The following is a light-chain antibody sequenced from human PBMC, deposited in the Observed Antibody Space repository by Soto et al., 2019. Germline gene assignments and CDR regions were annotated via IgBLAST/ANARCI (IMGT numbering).Light chain of an antibody. Sequence: IVLTQSPGTLSVSPGERVILSCRASQTLRNKLAWYQQKPGQAPRLLIYGGFTRATGIPARFSGSRSGTHVTLTINSQQSEEYAIYYCQQHNASPLTFGPGTKLHLK. CDR1: QTLRNK. CDR3: QQHNASPLT. V-gene: IGKV3-15*01. J-gene: IGKJ3*01. CDR2: GGF.